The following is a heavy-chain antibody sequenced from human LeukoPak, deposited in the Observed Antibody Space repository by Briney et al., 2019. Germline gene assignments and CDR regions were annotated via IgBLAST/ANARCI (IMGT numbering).Heavy chain of an antibody. CDR3: ARDERPYYYDSSVRLFDY. CDR2: IKQDGSEK. Sequence: GGSLRLSCAASGFTLSSYWMSWVHQAPGKGLEWVANIKQDGSEKYYVDSVKGRFTISRDNAKNSLYLQMNSLRAEDTAVYYCARDERPYYYDSSVRLFDYWGQGTLVTVSS. CDR1: GFTLSSYW. J-gene: IGHJ4*02. V-gene: IGHV3-7*01. D-gene: IGHD3-22*01.